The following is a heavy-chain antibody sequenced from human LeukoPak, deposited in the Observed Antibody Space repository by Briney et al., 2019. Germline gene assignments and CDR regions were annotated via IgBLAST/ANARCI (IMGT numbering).Heavy chain of an antibody. Sequence: GASVKVSCKASGYTFTSYYMHWVRQAPGQGLEWMGIINPSGGSTSYAQKFQGRVTMTRDTSTSTVYMELSSLRSEDTAVYYCARESFGSGWIYYFDYWGQGTLVTVSS. CDR3: ARESFGSGWIYYFDY. CDR1: GYTFTSYY. D-gene: IGHD6-19*01. V-gene: IGHV1-46*01. J-gene: IGHJ4*02. CDR2: INPSGGST.